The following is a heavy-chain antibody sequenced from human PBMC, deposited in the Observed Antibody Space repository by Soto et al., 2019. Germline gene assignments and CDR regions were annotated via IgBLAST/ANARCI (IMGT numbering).Heavy chain of an antibody. Sequence: LRLSCAASGFTFSTYWMHWVRQAPGKGLVWVSRINSDGSTTGYADSVKGRFTISRDNAKNTVYLQMNSLRAVDTAVYYCARAAYYGSTNYYNSWGQGTLVTVS. CDR1: GFTFSTYW. CDR2: INSDGSTT. V-gene: IGHV3-74*01. CDR3: ARAAYYGSTNYYNS. J-gene: IGHJ4*02. D-gene: IGHD3-10*01.